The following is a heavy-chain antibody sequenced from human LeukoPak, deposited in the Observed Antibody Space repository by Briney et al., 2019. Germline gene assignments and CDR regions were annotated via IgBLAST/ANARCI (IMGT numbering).Heavy chain of an antibody. CDR2: IIPIFGTA. V-gene: IGHV1-69*05. D-gene: IGHD4-17*01. CDR3: ARAPYLKTHDYGDYEVDAFDI. Sequence: SVKVSCKASGGTFSSYAISWVRQAAGQGLEWMGGIIPIFGTANYAQKFQGRVTITTDESTSTAYMELSSLRSEDTAVYYCARAPYLKTHDYGDYEVDAFDIWGKGTMVTVSS. J-gene: IGHJ3*02. CDR1: GGTFSSYA.